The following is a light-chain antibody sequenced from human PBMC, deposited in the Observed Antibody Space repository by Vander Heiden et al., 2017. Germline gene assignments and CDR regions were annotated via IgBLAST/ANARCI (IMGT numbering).Light chain of an antibody. J-gene: IGKJ3*01. V-gene: IGKV4-1*01. CDR1: QNILYSSNNKNY. Sequence: DIVMTQSPDSLAESLGERATINCKSSQNILYSSNNKNYLAWYQQRPGQPPKLLIYWASTRESGVPDRFSGSGSGTDFTLTISSLQAEDVAVYYCQQYYSTPFTFGPGAKVDI. CDR3: QQYYSTPFT. CDR2: WAS.